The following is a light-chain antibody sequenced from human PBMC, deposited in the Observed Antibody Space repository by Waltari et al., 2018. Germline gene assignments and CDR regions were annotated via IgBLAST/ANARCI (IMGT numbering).Light chain of an antibody. CDR2: YDR. Sequence: SYVVTQPPSVSVAPGETATIPCGGDNIGTYSLHWYQQKAGQPPVLVIFYDRDRPSGIPDRFSGANSGNTATLTISRVEAGDEARYYCHVWHPHVDPGVFGTGTEVTVL. V-gene: IGLV3-21*04. CDR3: HVWHPHVDPGV. CDR1: NIGTYS. J-gene: IGLJ1*01.